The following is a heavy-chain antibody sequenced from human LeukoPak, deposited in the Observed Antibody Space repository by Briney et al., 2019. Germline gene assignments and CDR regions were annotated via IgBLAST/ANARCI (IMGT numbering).Heavy chain of an antibody. CDR2: INPNSGGT. V-gene: IGHV1-2*02. CDR3: ARGSLIVVGDFDY. CDR1: GYTFTAYY. D-gene: IGHD3-22*01. Sequence: ASVKVSCKASGYTFTAYYIHWVRQAPGQGLEWMGWINPNSGGTNYAEKFQGRVTMTRDTSISTAYMELSRLRSDDTAVYCCARGSLIVVGDFDYWGQGTLVTVSS. J-gene: IGHJ4*02.